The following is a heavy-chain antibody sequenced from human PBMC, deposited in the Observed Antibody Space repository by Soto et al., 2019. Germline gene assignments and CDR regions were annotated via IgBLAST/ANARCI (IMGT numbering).Heavy chain of an antibody. J-gene: IGHJ5*02. CDR1: GGSISSGGYY. CDR3: ARISVTTEGRLRRFYP. D-gene: IGHD2-8*01. Sequence: PSETLSLTCTVSGGSISSGGYYWSWIRQHPGKGLEWIGYIYYSGSTYYNPSLKSRVTISVDTSKNQFSLKLSSVTAADTAVYYCARISVTTEGRLRRFYPCAQGTLVTVSA. CDR2: IYYSGST. V-gene: IGHV4-31*03.